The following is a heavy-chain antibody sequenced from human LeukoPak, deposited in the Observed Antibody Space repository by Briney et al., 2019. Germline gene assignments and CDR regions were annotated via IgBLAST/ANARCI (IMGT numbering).Heavy chain of an antibody. Sequence: GGALRLSCAACGLTFSRYSMNWVGQAPGKGLEGVSYISSSSSTIYYADSVKGRFTISRDNAKNSLYLQMNSLRAEDTAVYYCARDSTLDRFDYWGQGTLVTVSS. CDR2: ISSSSSTI. CDR3: ARDSTLDRFDY. V-gene: IGHV3-48*04. J-gene: IGHJ4*02. CDR1: GLTFSRYS. D-gene: IGHD3-3*02.